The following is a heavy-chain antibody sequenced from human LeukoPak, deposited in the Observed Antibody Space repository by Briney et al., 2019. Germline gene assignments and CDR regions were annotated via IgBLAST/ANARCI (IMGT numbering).Heavy chain of an antibody. V-gene: IGHV4-59*01. Sequence: SETLSLTCTVSGGSISSYYWSWIRQPPGKGLEWIGYIYYSGTTNYNPSLKSRVTISVDTSKNQFSLKLSSVTAADTAVYYCARGVYIAAAQYAYWGQGTPVTVSS. CDR3: ARGVYIAAAQYAY. CDR1: GGSISSYY. CDR2: IYYSGTT. D-gene: IGHD6-13*01. J-gene: IGHJ4*02.